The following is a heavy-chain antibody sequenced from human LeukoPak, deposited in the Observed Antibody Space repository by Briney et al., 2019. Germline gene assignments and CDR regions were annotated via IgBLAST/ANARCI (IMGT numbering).Heavy chain of an antibody. D-gene: IGHD3-22*01. V-gene: IGHV3-21*01. CDR3: AGSSYYYDSSGYYPLRF. J-gene: IGHJ4*02. CDR2: ISSSSSYI. Sequence: PGGSLRLSSAASGFTFSSYSMNWVRQAPGKGLEWVSSISSSSSYIYYADSVKGRFTISRDNAKNSLYLQMNSLRAEDTAVYYCAGSSYYYDSSGYYPLRFWGQGTLVTVSS. CDR1: GFTFSSYS.